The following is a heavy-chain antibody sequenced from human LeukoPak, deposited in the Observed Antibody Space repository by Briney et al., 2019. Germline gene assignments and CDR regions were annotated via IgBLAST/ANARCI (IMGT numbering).Heavy chain of an antibody. D-gene: IGHD3-9*01. Sequence: AASVKVSCKASGGTFSSYAISWVRQAPGQGLEWMGGIIPIFGTANYAQKFQGRVTITADESTSTAYMELSSLRSEDTAVYYCARGGGYYDILTGYYRFDYWGQGTLVTVSS. CDR1: GGTFSSYA. V-gene: IGHV1-69*13. CDR3: ARGGGYYDILTGYYRFDY. J-gene: IGHJ4*02. CDR2: IIPIFGTA.